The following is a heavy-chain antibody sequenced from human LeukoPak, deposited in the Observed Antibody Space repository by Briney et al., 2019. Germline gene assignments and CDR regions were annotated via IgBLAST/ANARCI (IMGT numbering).Heavy chain of an antibody. CDR1: GGSISSGSYD. D-gene: IGHD5-12*01. V-gene: IGHV4-61*02. J-gene: IGHJ4*02. Sequence: SQTLSLTCTVSGGSISSGSYDWSWIRQPAGKGLEWIGRIYTSGSTNYNPSLKSRVTISVDTSKNQFSLKLSSVTAADTAVYYCARGGASFDYWGQGTLVTVSS. CDR2: IYTSGST. CDR3: ARGGASFDY.